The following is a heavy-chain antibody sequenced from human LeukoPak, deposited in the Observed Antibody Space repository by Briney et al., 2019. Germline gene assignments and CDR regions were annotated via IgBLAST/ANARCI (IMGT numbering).Heavy chain of an antibody. CDR2: ISYDGSDK. CDR3: ARTPNYFESTGSFDY. D-gene: IGHD3-22*01. CDR1: GFTFRSYR. J-gene: IGHJ4*02. Sequence: GGSVRLSCAASGFTFRSYRMHWVRQAPGKELEWVAVISYDGSDKDYADSVKSRFTISRDNAKNTVHLDMNSLTTEDTAVYYCARTPNYFESTGSFDYWGQGTLVIVSS. V-gene: IGHV3-30*03.